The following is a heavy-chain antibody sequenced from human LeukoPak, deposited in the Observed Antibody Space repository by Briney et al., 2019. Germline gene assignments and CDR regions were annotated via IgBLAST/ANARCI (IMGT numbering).Heavy chain of an antibody. CDR2: VYYTGNT. CDR1: GDFISNSSYY. J-gene: IGHJ6*04. V-gene: IGHV4-39*01. Sequence: PSETLSLTCIVSGDFISNSSYYWGWIRQPPGKGLEWIGSVYYTGNTYYNPSLKSRVTIAVDTSKNQFSLKLSSVTAADTAVYYCARHVSFRGPKGGDVWGKGTTVTISS. D-gene: IGHD3-10*01. CDR3: ARHVSFRGPKGGDV.